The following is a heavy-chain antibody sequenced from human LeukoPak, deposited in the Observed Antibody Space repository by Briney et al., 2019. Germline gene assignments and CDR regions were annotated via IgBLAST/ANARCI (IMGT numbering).Heavy chain of an antibody. CDR1: GGSISSSSYY. CDR2: IYYSGST. CDR3: ASYIRYGDYGNYYYYMDV. J-gene: IGHJ6*03. D-gene: IGHD4-17*01. Sequence: PSETLSLTCTVSGGSISSSSYYWDWIRQPPGKGLEWIGNIYYSGSTNYNPSLKSRVTISVDTSKNHFSLKLSSVTAADTAVYYCASYIRYGDYGNYYYYMDVWGKGTTVTISS. V-gene: IGHV4-61*03.